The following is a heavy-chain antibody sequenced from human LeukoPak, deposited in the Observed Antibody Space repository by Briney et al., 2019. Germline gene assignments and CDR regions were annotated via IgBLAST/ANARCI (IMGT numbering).Heavy chain of an antibody. CDR2: INPNSGGT. CDR3: TREGTRTSAFDI. CDR1: GYTFTDYY. D-gene: IGHD1-1*01. Sequence: ASVKVSCKSSGYTFTDYYIHWVRQAPGQGLEWMGRINPNSGGTDYVQKFQGRVTMTRDTSFTTAYMDLTRLRSNDTAIYYCTREGTRTSAFDIWGQGTMVTVSS. J-gene: IGHJ3*02. V-gene: IGHV1-2*06.